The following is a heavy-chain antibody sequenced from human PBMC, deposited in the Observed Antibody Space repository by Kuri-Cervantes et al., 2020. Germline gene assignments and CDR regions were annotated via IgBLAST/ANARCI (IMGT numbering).Heavy chain of an antibody. CDR3: ARAYALKWYFDL. D-gene: IGHD2-8*01. CDR1: GESFSGYY. V-gene: IGHV4-34*01. J-gene: IGHJ2*01. CDR2: INRSGNT. Sequence: SETLSLTCAVYGESFSGYYWSWLRQSPGKGLEWIGEINRSGNTNYNASLKSRAAISIDTSNSQFSLMVTSVTAADTAIYYCARAYALKWYFDLWGRGTLVTVSS.